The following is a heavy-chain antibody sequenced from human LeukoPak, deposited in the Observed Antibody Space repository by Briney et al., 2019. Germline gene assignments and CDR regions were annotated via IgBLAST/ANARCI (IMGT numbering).Heavy chain of an antibody. CDR3: ARGQRPQDYDILTGYYPFDY. CDR1: GGSFSGYY. D-gene: IGHD3-9*01. V-gene: IGHV4-34*01. J-gene: IGHJ4*02. Sequence: PSETLSLTCAVYGGSFSGYYWSWIRQPPGKGLEWIGEINHSGSTNYNPSLKSRVTISVDTSKNQFSLKLSSVTAADTAVYYCARGQRPQDYDILTGYYPFDYWGQGTLVTVSS. CDR2: INHSGST.